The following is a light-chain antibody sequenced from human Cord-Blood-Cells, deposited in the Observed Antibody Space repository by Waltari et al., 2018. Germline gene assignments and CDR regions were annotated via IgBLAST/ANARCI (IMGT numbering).Light chain of an antibody. V-gene: IGKV2-30*01. CDR2: KVS. CDR1: QSLVDSDGNTY. J-gene: IGKJ3*01. Sequence: DVVMTQSPLSLPVTLGQPASISCTSSQSLVDSDGNTYLSWFQQRPGQSPRRLIYKVSNRDSGVPDRFSGSGSGTDFTLKISRVEAEDVGVYYCMQGTHWQFTFGPGTKVDIK. CDR3: MQGTHWQFT.